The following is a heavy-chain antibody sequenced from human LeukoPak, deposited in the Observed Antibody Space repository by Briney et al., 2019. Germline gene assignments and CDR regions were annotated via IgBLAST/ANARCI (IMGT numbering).Heavy chain of an antibody. Sequence: GGSLRLSCAASGFTFSTYAMSWVRQAPGKGLEWVSDISGIGDRTYYADSVKGRFTISRDNSKTTLSPQMNSLKAEDTAVYYCAKESAYVSPRQYYFDYWGQGTLVTVSS. CDR2: ISGIGDRT. J-gene: IGHJ4*02. CDR3: AKESAYVSPRQYYFDY. V-gene: IGHV3-23*01. D-gene: IGHD3-10*02. CDR1: GFTFSTYA.